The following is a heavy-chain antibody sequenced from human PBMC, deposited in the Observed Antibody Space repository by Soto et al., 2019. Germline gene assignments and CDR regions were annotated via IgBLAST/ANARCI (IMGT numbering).Heavy chain of an antibody. CDR1: GYTFIGYY. D-gene: IGHD3-10*01. CDR3: KWAGVIPFFSY. CDR2: ISPSNGDT. J-gene: IGHJ4*02. V-gene: IGHV1-2*02. Sequence: VASVKVSCKASGYTFIGYYIHWIRQAPGQGLEWMGWISPSNGDTEFAPKFQGRVTVTRDTSLSTVYLTLSRLESDATAVYYCKWAGVIPFFSYWGQGTQVTVSS.